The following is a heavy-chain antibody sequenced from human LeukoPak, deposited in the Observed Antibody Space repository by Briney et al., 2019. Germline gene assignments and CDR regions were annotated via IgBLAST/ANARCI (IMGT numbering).Heavy chain of an antibody. D-gene: IGHD3-3*01. CDR1: GFTFSNYW. J-gene: IGHJ4*02. CDR2: ISSSSSTI. V-gene: IGHV3-48*01. Sequence: PGGSLRLSCAASGFTFSNYWMTWVRQAPGKGLEWVSYISSSSSTIYYADSVKGRFTISRDNAKNSLYLQMNSLRAEDTAVYYCASHITIFGVAPPYYFDYWGQGTLVTVSS. CDR3: ASHITIFGVAPPYYFDY.